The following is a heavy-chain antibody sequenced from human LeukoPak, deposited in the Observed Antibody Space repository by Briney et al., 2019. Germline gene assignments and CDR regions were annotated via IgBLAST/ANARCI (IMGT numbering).Heavy chain of an antibody. J-gene: IGHJ6*02. Sequence: PSETLSLTCTVSGGSISSYYWSWIRQPPGKGLEWIGYIYYSESTNYNPSLKSRVTISVDTSKNQFSLKLSSVTAADTAVYYCARDDHCSGGSCYSDYYYGMDVWGQGTTVTVSS. D-gene: IGHD2-15*01. CDR1: GGSISSYY. CDR3: ARDDHCSGGSCYSDYYYGMDV. CDR2: IYYSEST. V-gene: IGHV4-59*01.